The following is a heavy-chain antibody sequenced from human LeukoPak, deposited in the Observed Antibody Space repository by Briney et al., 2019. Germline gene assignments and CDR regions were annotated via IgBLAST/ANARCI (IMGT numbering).Heavy chain of an antibody. D-gene: IGHD4-17*01. CDR1: GITFSSYS. CDR3: ARAIMTTGIPLTDY. V-gene: IGHV3-21*01. J-gene: IGHJ4*02. CDR2: ISSSSSYI. Sequence: GGSLRLSCAASGITFSSYSMNWVRQAPGKGLEWVSSISSSSSYIYYADSVKGRFTISRDNAKNSLYLQMNSLRAEDTAVYYCARAIMTTGIPLTDYWGQGTLVTVSS.